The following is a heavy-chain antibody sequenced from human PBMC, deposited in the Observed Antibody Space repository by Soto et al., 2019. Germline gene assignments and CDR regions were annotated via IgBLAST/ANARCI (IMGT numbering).Heavy chain of an antibody. CDR2: ISYDGKVK. CDR1: GFTFSSYA. J-gene: IGHJ4*02. V-gene: IGHV3-30*04. CDR3: GRGIAPLSKNYFNY. Sequence: PGGSLRLSCAASGFTFSSYAMHWVRQAPGKGLEWVAVISYDGKVKYYADSVKGRFTFSRDNSKNTLSLQLNSLRADDTAVYYCGRGIAPLSKNYFNYWGQGTLVTVSS. D-gene: IGHD6-13*01.